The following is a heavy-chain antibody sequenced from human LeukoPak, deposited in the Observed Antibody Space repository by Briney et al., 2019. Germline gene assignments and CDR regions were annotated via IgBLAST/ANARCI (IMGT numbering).Heavy chain of an antibody. CDR1: GFSLSASGMS. CDR2: IDWDDDE. CDR3: ARSARGFFDH. V-gene: IGHV2-70*11. J-gene: IGHJ4*02. Sequence: SGPALVKPTQTLTLTCTFSGFSLSASGMSVHWIRQPPWKALEWLARIDWDDDEYYRTSLKTRLTISKDASKNQVILTMTNMDPRDTATYFCARSARGFFDHWGQETLVTVSA.